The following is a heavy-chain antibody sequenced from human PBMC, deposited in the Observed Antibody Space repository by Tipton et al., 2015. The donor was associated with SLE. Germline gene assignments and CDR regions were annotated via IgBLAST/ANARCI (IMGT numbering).Heavy chain of an antibody. Sequence: SSYGMHWVRQAPGKGLEWIANIYYTGSTYYNPSLKSRVTISVDTSKNQFSLKLSSVTAADTAVYYCARRFPLPYYFDYWGQGTLVTVSS. CDR3: ARRFPLPYYFDY. CDR1: SSYG. CDR2: IYYTGST. J-gene: IGHJ4*02. D-gene: IGHD1-26*01. V-gene: IGHV4-39*01.